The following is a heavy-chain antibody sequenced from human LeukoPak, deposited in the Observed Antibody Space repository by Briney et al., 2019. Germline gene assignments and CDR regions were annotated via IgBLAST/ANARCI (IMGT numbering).Heavy chain of an antibody. CDR2: ISSSSSYI. V-gene: IGHV3-21*01. D-gene: IGHD1-1*01. J-gene: IGHJ6*02. CDR1: GXTFSDYS. CDR3: ARVVERRYYYYGMDV. Sequence: GGSLRLSCAASGXTFSDYSMNWVRQAPGKGQEWVSSISSSSSYIYSADSVKGRFTISRDNAKNSLYLQMNSLRAEDTAVYYCARVVERRYYYYGMDVWGQGTTVTVS.